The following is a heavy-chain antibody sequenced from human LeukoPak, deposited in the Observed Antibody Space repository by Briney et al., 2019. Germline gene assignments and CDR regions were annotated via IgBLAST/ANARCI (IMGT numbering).Heavy chain of an antibody. CDR3: ARDVWYRKYFDY. CDR1: GGSISSGGYY. CDR2: MYQSGSS. J-gene: IGHJ4*02. D-gene: IGHD1-14*01. Sequence: SQTLSLTCNVSGGSISSGGYYWSWIRQPPGKGLEWIGYMYQSGSSYYNPSLRGRVTISGDRSNNQFSLKLDSVTAADTAVYYRARDVWYRKYFDYWSQGTLVTVSS. V-gene: IGHV4-30-2*01.